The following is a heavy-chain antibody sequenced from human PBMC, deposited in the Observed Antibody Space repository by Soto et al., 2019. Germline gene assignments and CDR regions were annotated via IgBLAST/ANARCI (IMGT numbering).Heavy chain of an antibody. CDR1: GYSISSGYY. V-gene: IGHV4-38-2*01. J-gene: IGHJ3*02. CDR3: ATRQSGGGYCSGGSCYSGAFDI. Sequence: LSLTCAVSGYSISSGYYWGWIRQPPGKGLEWIGSIYHSGSTYYNPSLKSRVTISVDTSKNQFSLKLSSVTAADTAVYYCATRQSGGGYCSGGSCYSGAFDIWGQGTIVTVSS. CDR2: IYHSGST. D-gene: IGHD2-15*01.